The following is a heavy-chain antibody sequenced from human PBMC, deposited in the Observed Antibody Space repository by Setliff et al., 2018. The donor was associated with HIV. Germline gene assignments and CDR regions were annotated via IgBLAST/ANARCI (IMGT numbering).Heavy chain of an antibody. Sequence: SETLSLTCAVYGGSFSGYYWSWIRQAPGKGLEWIGEIDHSGSTNYNPSLKSRVTISVDTSKNHFSLRLTSVTAADTALYYCVRGYCSSTTCYDDYYYMDVWGKGSTVTVSS. V-gene: IGHV4-34*01. CDR2: IDHSGST. CDR3: VRGYCSSTTCYDDYYYMDV. CDR1: GGSFSGYY. D-gene: IGHD2-2*01. J-gene: IGHJ6*03.